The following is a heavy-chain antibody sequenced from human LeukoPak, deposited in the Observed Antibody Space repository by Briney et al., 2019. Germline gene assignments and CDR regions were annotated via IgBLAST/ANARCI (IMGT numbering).Heavy chain of an antibody. CDR1: GLNFNDHY. CDR3: ATSLSIATTSNY. V-gene: IGHV3-11*01. Sequence: GGSLRLSCAVSGLNFNDHYIIWIRQAPGKGLEWVSHIGSTGGAILYADSVKGRFTISRDNAKRSVYLEMNSLRVEDTAVYYCATSLSIATTSNYGGQGTLVTVSS. J-gene: IGHJ4*02. D-gene: IGHD1/OR15-1a*01. CDR2: IGSTGGAI.